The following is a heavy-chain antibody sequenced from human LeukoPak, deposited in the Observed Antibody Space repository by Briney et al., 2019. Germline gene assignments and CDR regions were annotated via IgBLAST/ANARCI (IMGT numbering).Heavy chain of an antibody. CDR1: GFTFSSYT. CDR3: ARDPFSGYDKRVYYFDY. CDR2: ISSRSSYI. D-gene: IGHD5-12*01. Sequence: GGSLRLPCAASGFTFSSYTMNWVRQAPGKGLEWVSSISSRSSYIYYADSVKGRFTISRDNAKNSLYLQMNSLRAEDTAVYYCARDPFSGYDKRVYYFDYWGQGTLVTVSS. V-gene: IGHV3-21*01. J-gene: IGHJ4*02.